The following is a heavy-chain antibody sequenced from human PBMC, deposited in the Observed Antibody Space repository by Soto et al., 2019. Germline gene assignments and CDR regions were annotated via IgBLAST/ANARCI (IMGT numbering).Heavy chain of an antibody. V-gene: IGHV3-73*02. CDR2: IRSKANSYAT. D-gene: IGHD3-22*01. J-gene: IGHJ4*02. CDR1: GFTFSGSA. Sequence: EVQLVASGGGLVQPGGSLNLSCAASGFTFSGSAMHWVRQASGKGLEWVGRIRSKANSYATAYAASVKGRFTISRDDSTNTAYLQLNSLKTEDTAVYYCTRHHQYDSRGYSADYLGQGTLGTVSS. CDR3: TRHHQYDSRGYSADY.